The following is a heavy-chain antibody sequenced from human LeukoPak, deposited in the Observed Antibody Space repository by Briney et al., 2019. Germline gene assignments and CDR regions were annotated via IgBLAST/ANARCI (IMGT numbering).Heavy chain of an antibody. CDR3: ARVGIAAAGDY. V-gene: IGHV4-34*01. Sequence: SETLSLTCAVYGGSFSGYYWSWIRQPPGKGLEWIGEINHSGSTNYNPSLKSRVTISVDMSKNQFSLKLSSVTAADTAVYYCARVGIAAAGDYWGQGTLVTVSS. D-gene: IGHD6-13*01. CDR2: INHSGST. CDR1: GGSFSGYY. J-gene: IGHJ4*02.